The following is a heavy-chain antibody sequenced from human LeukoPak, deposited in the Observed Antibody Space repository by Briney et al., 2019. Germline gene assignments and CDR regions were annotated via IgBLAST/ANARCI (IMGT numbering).Heavy chain of an antibody. CDR3: ARDSDSSGYYSDY. Sequence: GGSLRLSCAASGFTFSAYNMNWVRRTPGKGLEWVSAISGSGGSTYYADSVKGRFTISRDNSKNTLYLQMNSLRAEDTAVYYCARDSDSSGYYSDYWGQGTLVTVSS. J-gene: IGHJ4*02. V-gene: IGHV3-23*01. D-gene: IGHD3-22*01. CDR1: GFTFSAYN. CDR2: ISGSGGST.